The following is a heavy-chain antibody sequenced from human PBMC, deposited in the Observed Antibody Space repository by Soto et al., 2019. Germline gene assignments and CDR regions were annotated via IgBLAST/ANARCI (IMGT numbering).Heavy chain of an antibody. CDR3: ARVPASPEP. CDR1: GGTFSSYT. V-gene: IGHV1-69*08. Sequence: ASVKVSCKASGGTFSSYTISWVRQAPGQGLEWMGWINPISGRTGYAQKFQGRLTITVDTSTSTAYMELSSLTSDDTAVYYCARVPASPEPWGQGTLVTVSS. CDR2: INPISGRT. J-gene: IGHJ5*02.